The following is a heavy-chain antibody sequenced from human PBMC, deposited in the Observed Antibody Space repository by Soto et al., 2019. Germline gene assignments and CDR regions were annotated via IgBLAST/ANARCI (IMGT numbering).Heavy chain of an antibody. V-gene: IGHV3-23*01. J-gene: IGHJ4*02. Sequence: EVQLLESGGGLVQPGGSLRLSCAASGFTFSSYAMSWVRQAPGKGLEWVSAISGSGGSTYCADSVKGRFTISRDNSKNTLYLQMNSLRAEDTAVYYWAKGPHIVVVTASDYWGQGTLVTVSS. CDR2: ISGSGGST. CDR3: AKGPHIVVVTASDY. D-gene: IGHD2-21*02. CDR1: GFTFSSYA.